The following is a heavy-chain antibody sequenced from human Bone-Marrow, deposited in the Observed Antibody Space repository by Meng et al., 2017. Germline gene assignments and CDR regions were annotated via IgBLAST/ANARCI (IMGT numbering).Heavy chain of an antibody. J-gene: IGHJ4*02. D-gene: IGHD2-21*01. CDR3: RLAYCMGDCVDY. CDR1: GWSFSAYD. CDR2: INHSGST. V-gene: IGHV4-34*01. Sequence: QVQVQQWGAGLLKPSETLSLTCAFYGWSFSAYDWSWFRQPPGKGLEWLGQINHSGSTNDNPSLKSRVTSSIDTSRNQLSLKLSSVTAADTAVYYCRLAYCMGDCVDYWGQGTLVTVSS.